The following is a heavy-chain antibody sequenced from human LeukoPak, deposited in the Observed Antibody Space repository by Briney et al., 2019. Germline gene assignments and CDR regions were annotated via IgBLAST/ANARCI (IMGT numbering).Heavy chain of an antibody. CDR2: IHEIGNT. V-gene: IGHV4-31*03. D-gene: IGHD2-15*01. CDR3: ARASFCISGGSCYWDY. J-gene: IGHJ4*02. Sequence: SETLSLTCTVSGGSISSGGYYWSWIRQHPGKGLEWIGEIHEIGNTRYNPSLKSRVTISVDTSKNQFSLKLTSLTAADTAVYYCARASFCISGGSCYWDYWGQGILVTVSS. CDR1: GGSISSGGYY.